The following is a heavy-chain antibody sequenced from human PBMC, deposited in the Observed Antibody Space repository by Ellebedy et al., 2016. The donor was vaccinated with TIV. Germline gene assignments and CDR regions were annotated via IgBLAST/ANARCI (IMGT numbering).Heavy chain of an antibody. V-gene: IGHV3-30-3*02. CDR2: ISYDGRTE. CDR3: VKTKEEASGPYRRDYYYYGMDI. Sequence: PGGSLRPSCASSGFTFSIYALHWVRQAPGKGLEWVAVISYDGRTEDYADSVKGRFTVSRDNPKDIMYLQMTSLTREDPGTYYCVKTKEEASGPYRRDYYYYGMDIWGQGAPVIVSS. D-gene: IGHD2-15*01. J-gene: IGHJ6*02. CDR1: GFTFSIYA.